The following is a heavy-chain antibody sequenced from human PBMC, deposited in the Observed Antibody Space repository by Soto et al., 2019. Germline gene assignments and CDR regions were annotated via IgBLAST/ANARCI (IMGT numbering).Heavy chain of an antibody. J-gene: IGHJ6*03. V-gene: IGHV1-8*01. D-gene: IGHD3-10*01. Sequence: ASVKGSCKASGYTFTSYDINWVRQATGQGLEWKGWMNPNSGNTGYAQKFQGRVTMTRNTSISTAYMELSSLRSEDTAVYYCARGVTMVRGVHYYYYMDVWGKGTTVTVSS. CDR2: MNPNSGNT. CDR1: GYTFTSYD. CDR3: ARGVTMVRGVHYYYYMDV.